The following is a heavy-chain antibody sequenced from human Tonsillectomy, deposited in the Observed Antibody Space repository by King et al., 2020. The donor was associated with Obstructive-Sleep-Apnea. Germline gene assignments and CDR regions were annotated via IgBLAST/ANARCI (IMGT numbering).Heavy chain of an antibody. J-gene: IGHJ4*02. V-gene: IGHV1-69*10. CDR1: VVTFSGYA. D-gene: IGHD2-15*01. CDR3: ARSDCSGGTCYFPSDY. CDR2: LIPILGLS. Sequence: QLVQSGAEMKKPGSSVKFSCKASVVTFSGYAINWVRQGPGQGLEWIGGLIPILGLSNSAHKFQGRVTITAAKSTSTAYMELSSLRSEDTAVYYCARSDCSGGTCYFPSDYWGQGTLVTVSS.